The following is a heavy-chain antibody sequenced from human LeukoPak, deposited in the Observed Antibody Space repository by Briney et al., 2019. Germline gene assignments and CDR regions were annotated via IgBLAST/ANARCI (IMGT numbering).Heavy chain of an antibody. J-gene: IGHJ4*02. CDR1: GYTFINYG. D-gene: IGHD2-2*01. Sequence: ASVKVSCKASGYTFINYGFSWVRQAPGQGLEWMGWVSAHSGDTNYAQHLQGRVTMTTDAPTTTAYMYLRSLRSDDTAVYYCARGDAVVPAAPFDYWGQGTLVTVSS. CDR2: VSAHSGDT. V-gene: IGHV1-18*01. CDR3: ARGDAVVPAAPFDY.